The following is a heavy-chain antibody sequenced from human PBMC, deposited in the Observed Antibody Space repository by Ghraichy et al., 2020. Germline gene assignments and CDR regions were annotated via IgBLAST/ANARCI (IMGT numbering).Heavy chain of an antibody. CDR1: GFTVSSNY. CDR3: ARAVNSNWNEDYFDY. Sequence: GESLNISCAASGFTVSSNYMSWVRQAPGKGLEWVSVIYSGGSTYYADSVKGRFTISRDNSKNTMYLQMNSLRAEDTAVYYCARAVNSNWNEDYFDYWGQGTLVTVSS. D-gene: IGHD1-1*01. V-gene: IGHV3-53*01. J-gene: IGHJ4*02. CDR2: IYSGGST.